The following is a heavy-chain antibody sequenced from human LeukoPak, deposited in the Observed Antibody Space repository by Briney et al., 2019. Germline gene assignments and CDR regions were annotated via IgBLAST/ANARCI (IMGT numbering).Heavy chain of an antibody. Sequence: GGSLRLSCAASGFTFSSYSMNWVRQAPGKGLEWVSYISSSSSTIYYADSVKGRFTISRDNAKNSLYLQMNSLRAEDTAVYYCARDPSYYYDSSGYWGYFDYWGQGTLVTVSS. CDR2: ISSSSSTI. CDR3: ARDPSYYYDSSGYWGYFDY. J-gene: IGHJ4*02. D-gene: IGHD3-22*01. V-gene: IGHV3-48*04. CDR1: GFTFSSYS.